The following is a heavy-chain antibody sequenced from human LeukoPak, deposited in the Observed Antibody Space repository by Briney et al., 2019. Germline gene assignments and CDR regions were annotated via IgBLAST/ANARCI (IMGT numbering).Heavy chain of an antibody. D-gene: IGHD5-18*01. Sequence: PGGSLRLSCAASGFTFSDYYMSWIRQAPGKGLEWISYISSTSNTIYYADSVKGRFTISRDNGKNSLYLQMNSLRADDTAVYYCALFSGLHSAMDGYWGQGTLVTVSS. CDR3: ALFSGLHSAMDGY. V-gene: IGHV3-11*04. CDR1: GFTFSDYY. CDR2: ISSTSNTI. J-gene: IGHJ4*02.